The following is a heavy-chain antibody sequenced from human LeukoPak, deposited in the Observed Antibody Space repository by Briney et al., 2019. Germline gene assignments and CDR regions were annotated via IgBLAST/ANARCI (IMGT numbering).Heavy chain of an antibody. Sequence: SVKVSCKASGGTFSSYAISWVRQAPGQGLEWMGGIIPIFGTANYAQKFQGRVTITADESTSTAYMELSSLKASDTAMYYCARPRTPGPDAFDIWGQGTMVTVSS. V-gene: IGHV1-69*13. D-gene: IGHD1-14*01. CDR2: IIPIFGTA. CDR1: GGTFSSYA. J-gene: IGHJ3*02. CDR3: ARPRTPGPDAFDI.